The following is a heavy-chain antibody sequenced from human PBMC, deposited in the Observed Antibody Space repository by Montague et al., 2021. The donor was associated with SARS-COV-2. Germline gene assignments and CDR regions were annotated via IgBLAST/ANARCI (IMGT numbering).Heavy chain of an antibody. Sequence: SETLSLTCAVSGVSITSTTWWSLVRQPPGKGLVWFGEISYGGIATYNPSLKSRATISMDRSRNLLSLKLSSVTAADTAIYYCAGKVLTVPADYWGQGTLVTVS. V-gene: IGHV4-4*02. D-gene: IGHD4-11*01. J-gene: IGHJ4*02. CDR3: AGKVLTVPADY. CDR2: ISYGGIA. CDR1: GVSITSTTW.